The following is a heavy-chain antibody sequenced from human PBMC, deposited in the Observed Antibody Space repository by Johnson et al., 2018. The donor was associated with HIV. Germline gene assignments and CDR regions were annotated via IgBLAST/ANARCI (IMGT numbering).Heavy chain of an antibody. D-gene: IGHD3-3*01. CDR3: AKTYYDFWSGYFGAFDI. J-gene: IGHJ3*02. CDR1: GFTFSSYG. Sequence: VQLVESGGGVVQPGRSLRLSCAASGFTFSSYGMHWVRQAPGKGLEWVAVISYEGNNKYYADSVKGRFTISRDNYKNTLYLQMNSLRAEDTALYYCAKTYYDFWSGYFGAFDIWGQGTMVTVSS. CDR2: ISYEGNNK. V-gene: IGHV3-30*18.